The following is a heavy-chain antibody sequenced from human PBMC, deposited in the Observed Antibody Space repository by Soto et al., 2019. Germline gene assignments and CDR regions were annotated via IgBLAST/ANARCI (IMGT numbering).Heavy chain of an antibody. CDR3: ARDTGGSYDY. CDR2: TRNKANSYTT. V-gene: IGHV3-72*01. Sequence: EVQLVESGGGLVQPGGSLRLSCAASGFTFSDYYMDWVRQVPGKGLEWVGRTRNKANSYTTEYAASVRGRFSISRDDSKDSMYLQMYSLKTEDTAVYYCARDTGGSYDYWGQGALVPGSS. J-gene: IGHJ4*02. D-gene: IGHD3-16*01. CDR1: GFTFSDYY.